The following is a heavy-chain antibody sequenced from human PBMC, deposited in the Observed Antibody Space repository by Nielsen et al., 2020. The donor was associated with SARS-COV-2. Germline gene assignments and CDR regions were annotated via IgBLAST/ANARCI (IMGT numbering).Heavy chain of an antibody. J-gene: IGHJ6*02. V-gene: IGHV4-30-4*08. CDR1: GGSISSGTYY. CDR3: ARYYVSGMYGMDV. D-gene: IGHD3-10*01. CDR2: IYYRGST. Sequence: SETLSLTCTVSGGSISSGTYYWSWIRHHPGKGLECIGYIYYRGSTYYNPSLKSRVTISVDTSKNQFSLNLSSATAADTAMYYCARYYVSGMYGMDVWGPGTTVTVSS.